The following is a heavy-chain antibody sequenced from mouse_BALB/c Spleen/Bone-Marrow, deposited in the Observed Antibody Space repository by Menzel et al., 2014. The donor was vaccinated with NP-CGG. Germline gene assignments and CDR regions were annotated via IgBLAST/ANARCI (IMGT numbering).Heavy chain of an antibody. CDR1: GFNIKDTY. V-gene: IGHV14-3*02. Sequence: VQLQQSGAELVKPGASVKLSCTASGFNIKDTYMHWVKQRPEQGLEWIGRIDPANGNTKYDPKFQGKATITADTSSNTAYLQLSSLTSDDTAVYYGSSYAMDYWGQGTSVTVSS. CDR2: IDPANGNT. J-gene: IGHJ4*01. CDR3: SSYAMDY.